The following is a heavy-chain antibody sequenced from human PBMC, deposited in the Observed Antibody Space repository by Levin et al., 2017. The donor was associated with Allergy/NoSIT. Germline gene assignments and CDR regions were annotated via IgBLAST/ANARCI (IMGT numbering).Heavy chain of an antibody. Sequence: SQTLSLTCTVSGGSISDFYWNWIRQSPGKGLEWIGYIYNSGRTNYNPSLKSRVTISVDTSKNQFSLKLRSVTAADTAVYYCARWYNDYYGVDVWGQGTTVTVSS. CDR2: IYNSGRT. V-gene: IGHV4-59*01. J-gene: IGHJ6*02. CDR1: GGSISDFY. CDR3: ARWYNDYYGVDV. D-gene: IGHD1-14*01.